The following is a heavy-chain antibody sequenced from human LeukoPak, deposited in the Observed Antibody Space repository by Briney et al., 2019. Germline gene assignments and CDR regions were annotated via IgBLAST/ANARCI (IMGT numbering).Heavy chain of an antibody. CDR1: GGSISSNSYY. Sequence: SETLSLTCAVSGGSISSNSYYWSWIRQPPGKGLEWIGEINHSGSTNYNPSLKSRVTISVDTSKNQFSLKLSSVTAADTAVYYCARRGSSGWYGRGWFDPWGQGTLVTVSS. J-gene: IGHJ5*02. D-gene: IGHD6-19*01. V-gene: IGHV4-39*07. CDR2: INHSGST. CDR3: ARRGSSGWYGRGWFDP.